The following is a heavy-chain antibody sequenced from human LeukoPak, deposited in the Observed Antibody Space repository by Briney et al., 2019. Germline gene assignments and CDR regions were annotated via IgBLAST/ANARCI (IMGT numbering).Heavy chain of an antibody. Sequence: GGSLRLSCAASGFTFDDYTMHWVRQAPGKGLEWVSGISWNSGIIDYADSVKGRFTISRDNAKNSLYLQMNSLRAEDTALYYCAKDQHYASGSYYSGWGQGTLVTVSS. CDR2: ISWNSGII. CDR1: GFTFDDYT. D-gene: IGHD3-10*01. CDR3: AKDQHYASGSYYSG. V-gene: IGHV3-9*01. J-gene: IGHJ4*02.